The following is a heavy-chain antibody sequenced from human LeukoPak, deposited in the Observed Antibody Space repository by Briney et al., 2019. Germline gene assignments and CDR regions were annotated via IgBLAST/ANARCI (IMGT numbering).Heavy chain of an antibody. CDR2: ISAYNGNT. CDR1: GYTLTSYG. J-gene: IGHJ3*02. CDR3: ARACGGDCKNRDAFDI. Sequence: GASVKVSCKASGYTLTSYGISWVRQAPGQGLEWMGWISAYNGNTNYAQKLQGRVTMTTDTSTSTAYMELRSLRSDDTAVYYCARACGGDCKNRDAFDIWGQGTMVTVSS. V-gene: IGHV1-18*01. D-gene: IGHD2-21*02.